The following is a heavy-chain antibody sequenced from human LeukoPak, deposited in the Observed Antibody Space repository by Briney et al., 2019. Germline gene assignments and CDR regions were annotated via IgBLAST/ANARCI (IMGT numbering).Heavy chain of an antibody. Sequence: PGGSLRLSCAASGFTFSDYYMTWIRQAPGKGLEWISYISSSGSTIYYADSVKGRFTISGDNAKNSLYLQMSSLRAEDTAVYYCARVGGQYQLLPDYWGQGTLVTVSS. J-gene: IGHJ4*02. D-gene: IGHD2-2*01. CDR1: GFTFSDYY. CDR2: ISSSGSTI. V-gene: IGHV3-11*04. CDR3: ARVGGQYQLLPDY.